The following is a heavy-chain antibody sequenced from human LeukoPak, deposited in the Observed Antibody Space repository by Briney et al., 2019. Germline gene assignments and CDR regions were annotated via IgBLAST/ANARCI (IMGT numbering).Heavy chain of an antibody. V-gene: IGHV4-34*01. D-gene: IGHD3-16*01. Sequence: SETLSLTCAVSGGSFSGYYWSWIRQPPGKGLEWIGEINHSGSTNYNPSPTRRVTISVDTSNNQISLKLSSIAAAHTAVYYCARGPHYVWGIVRAKYNWFDPWGQGTLVTVSS. CDR1: GGSFSGYY. CDR2: INHSGST. CDR3: ARGPHYVWGIVRAKYNWFDP. J-gene: IGHJ5*02.